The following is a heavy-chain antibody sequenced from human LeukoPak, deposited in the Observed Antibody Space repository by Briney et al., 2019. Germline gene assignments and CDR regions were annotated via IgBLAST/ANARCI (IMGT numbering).Heavy chain of an antibody. Sequence: GGSLRLSCAASGFTFSSYSMNWVRQAPGKGLEWVSSISSSSSYIYYADSVKVRFTISRDNAKNSLYLQMNSLRAEDTAVYYCARDKDIVVVVAATGFDPWGQGTLVTVSS. D-gene: IGHD2-15*01. CDR3: ARDKDIVVVVAATGFDP. CDR2: ISSSSSYI. V-gene: IGHV3-21*01. CDR1: GFTFSSYS. J-gene: IGHJ5*02.